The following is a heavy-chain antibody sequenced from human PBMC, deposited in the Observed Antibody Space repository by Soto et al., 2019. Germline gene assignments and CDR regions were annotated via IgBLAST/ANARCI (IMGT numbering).Heavy chain of an antibody. V-gene: IGHV1-69*13. CDR2: IIPIFGTA. CDR1: GGTFSSYA. CDR3: ARDQSVSAIPQPLHYYYYGMDV. D-gene: IGHD3-16*02. J-gene: IGHJ6*02. Sequence: GASVKVSCKASGGTFSSYAISWVRQAPGQGLEWMGGIIPIFGTANYAQKFQGRVTITADESTSTAYMELSSLRSEDTAVYYCARDQSVSAIPQPLHYYYYGMDVWGQGTTVRVSS.